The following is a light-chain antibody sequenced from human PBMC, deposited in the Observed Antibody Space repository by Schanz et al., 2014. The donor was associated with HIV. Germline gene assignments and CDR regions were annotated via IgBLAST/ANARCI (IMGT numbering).Light chain of an antibody. Sequence: QSALTQPASVSGSPGQSITISCTGTSSDVGNYNYVSWYQQHPGKAPKLMIYDVSNRPSGVPDRFSGSKSGNTASLTISGLQAEDEADYYCCSYAGSTTFYVFATGTKLTVL. J-gene: IGLJ1*01. CDR2: DVS. CDR1: SSDVGNYNY. V-gene: IGLV2-14*03. CDR3: CSYAGSTTFYV.